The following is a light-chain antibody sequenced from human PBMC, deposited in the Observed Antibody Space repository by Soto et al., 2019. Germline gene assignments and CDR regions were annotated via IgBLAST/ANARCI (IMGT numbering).Light chain of an antibody. CDR1: SSNIGTYT. CDR3: SSYAGNNKGVV. Sequence: QSVLTQPPSVSGTPGQRVTISCSGGSSNIGTYTVNWYQQLPETAPKLMIYEVSKRPSGVPDRFSGSKSGNTASLTVSGLQAEDEADYYCSSYAGNNKGVVFGGGTKVTVL. V-gene: IGLV1-44*01. J-gene: IGLJ2*01. CDR2: EVS.